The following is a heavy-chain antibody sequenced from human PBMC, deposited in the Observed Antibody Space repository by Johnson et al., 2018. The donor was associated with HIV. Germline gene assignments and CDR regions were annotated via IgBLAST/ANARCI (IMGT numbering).Heavy chain of an antibody. CDR1: GFTFSSYW. CDR2: INSDGSST. V-gene: IGHV3-74*01. Sequence: VQLVESGGGLVQPGGSLRLSCAASGFTFSSYWMHWVRQAPGKGLVWVSRINSDGSSTRYADSVKGRFTISRDNSKNTLYLQMNSLRAEDTAVYYCVTLVVAPPFDIWGQGTMVTVSS. CDR3: VTLVVAPPFDI. D-gene: IGHD2-15*01. J-gene: IGHJ3*02.